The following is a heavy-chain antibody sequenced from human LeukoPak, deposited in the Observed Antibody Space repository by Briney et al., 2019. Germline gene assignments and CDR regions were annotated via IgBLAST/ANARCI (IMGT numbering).Heavy chain of an antibody. CDR3: AKKPDARYLAGGGPSDY. CDR2: ISGSGGST. J-gene: IGHJ4*02. CDR1: GFTFSSYA. D-gene: IGHD6-19*01. Sequence: GGSLRLSCAASGFTFSSYAMSWVRQAPGKGLEWVSAISGSGGSTYYADSVKGRFTISRDNSKNTLYLQMNSLRAEDTAVYYFAKKPDARYLAGGGPSDYWGQGTLVTVSS. V-gene: IGHV3-23*01.